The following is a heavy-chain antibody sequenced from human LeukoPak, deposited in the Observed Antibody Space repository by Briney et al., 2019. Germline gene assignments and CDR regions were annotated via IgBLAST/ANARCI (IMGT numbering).Heavy chain of an antibody. CDR1: GFTFSSYG. Sequence: GRSLRLSCVASGFTFSSYGMYWVRQAPGKGLEWVAVMWIDGSNKYYVDSVKGRFTISRENSKNTLYLQMNSLRAEDTALYYCARDRGDGLNVIHPILDSWGQGTLVTVSS. CDR2: MWIDGSNK. D-gene: IGHD5-24*01. CDR3: ARDRGDGLNVIHPILDS. V-gene: IGHV3-33*01. J-gene: IGHJ4*02.